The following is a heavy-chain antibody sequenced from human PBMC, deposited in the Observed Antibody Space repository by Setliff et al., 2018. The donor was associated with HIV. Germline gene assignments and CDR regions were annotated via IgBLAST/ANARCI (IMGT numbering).Heavy chain of an antibody. V-gene: IGHV4-34*01. CDR2: INHDRTT. CDR3: ARDRIEVVVDGPHDVFDV. D-gene: IGHD2-15*01. Sequence: PSETLSLTCAVYGGSFSGYYWSWIRQPPGKGLEWIGEINHDRTTNYNPSLKSRVTISVDTSKNQFSLTLNSVTAADTAVYYCARDRIEVVVDGPHDVFDVWGRGTTVTVSS. CDR1: GGSFSGYY. J-gene: IGHJ3*01.